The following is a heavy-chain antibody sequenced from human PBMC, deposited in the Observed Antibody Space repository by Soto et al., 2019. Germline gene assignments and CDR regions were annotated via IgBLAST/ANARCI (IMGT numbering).Heavy chain of an antibody. CDR1: GFTFSDYY. CDR3: ARAKSSGRDDAFDI. J-gene: IGHJ3*02. Sequence: QVQLVESGGGLVEPGGSLRLSCGASGFTFSDYYMTWIRQAPGKGPEWVSYIAGTSYYTNYADSVKGRFIISRDNAKSSLYLQMKSLRAEDTAVYYCARAKSSGRDDAFDIWGQGTVVTVSS. CDR2: IAGTSYYT. D-gene: IGHD1-26*01. V-gene: IGHV3-11*05.